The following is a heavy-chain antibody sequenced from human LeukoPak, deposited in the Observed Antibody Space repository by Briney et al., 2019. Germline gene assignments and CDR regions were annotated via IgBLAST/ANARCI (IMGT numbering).Heavy chain of an antibody. V-gene: IGHV3-66*01. CDR2: IYSGGKT. CDR1: GFTVNSNY. D-gene: IGHD2-21*02. CDR3: ARDPCGGDCLYGMDV. Sequence: GGSLRLSCAASGFTVNSNYMSWVRQAPGKGLEWVSVIYSGGKTYYADSVKGRFTISRDNSKNTLYLQMNSLRAEDTAVYYCARDPCGGDCLYGMDVWGQGTTVTVSS. J-gene: IGHJ6*02.